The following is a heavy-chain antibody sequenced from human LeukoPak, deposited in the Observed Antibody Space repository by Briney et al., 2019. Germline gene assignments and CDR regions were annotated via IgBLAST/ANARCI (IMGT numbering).Heavy chain of an antibody. J-gene: IGHJ5*02. V-gene: IGHV4-34*01. D-gene: IGHD3-16*02. CDR2: INHSGST. CDR3: ARVNDYVWGSYRSYNWFDP. CDR1: GGSFSGYY. Sequence: NPSETLSLTCAVYGGSFSGYYWSWIRQPPGKGLEWIGEINHSGSTNYNPSLKSRVTISVDTSKNQFSLKLSSVTAADTAVYYCARVNDYVWGSYRSYNWFDPWGQGTLVTVPS.